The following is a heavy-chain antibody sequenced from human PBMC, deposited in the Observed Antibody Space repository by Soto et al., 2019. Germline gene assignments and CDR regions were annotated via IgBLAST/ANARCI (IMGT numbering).Heavy chain of an antibody. D-gene: IGHD5-18*01. Sequence: GESLKISCKGSGYSFTSYWIGWVRQMPGKGLEWMGIIYPGDSDTRYSPSFQGQVTISADKSISTAYLQWSSLKASDTAMYYCARVATAMVNLRYYYYYMDVWGKGTTVTVSS. CDR3: ARVATAMVNLRYYYYYMDV. J-gene: IGHJ6*03. V-gene: IGHV5-51*01. CDR2: IYPGDSDT. CDR1: GYSFTSYW.